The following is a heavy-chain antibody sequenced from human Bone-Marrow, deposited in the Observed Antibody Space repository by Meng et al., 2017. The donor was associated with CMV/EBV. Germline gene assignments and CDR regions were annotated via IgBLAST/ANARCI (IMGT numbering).Heavy chain of an antibody. CDR2: IYYSGST. D-gene: IGHD4-17*01. V-gene: IGHV4-59*01. CDR3: ARGGDDYGDSNEDYGMDV. CDR1: GGSISSYY. Sequence: GSLRLSCTVSGGSISSYYWSWIRQPPGKGLEWIGYIYYSGSTNYNPSLKSRVTISVDTSKNQFSLKLSSLTAADTAVYYCARGGDDYGDSNEDYGMDVWGQGTTVTVSS. J-gene: IGHJ6*02.